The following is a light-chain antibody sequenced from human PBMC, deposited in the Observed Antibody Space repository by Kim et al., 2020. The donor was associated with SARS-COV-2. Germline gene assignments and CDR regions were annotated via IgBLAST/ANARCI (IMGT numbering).Light chain of an antibody. Sequence: LGQTVRITCQGDSLRSYYASWYQQKPGQAPVLVIYGKNNRPSGIPDRFSGSSSGNTASLTITGAQAEDEADYYCNSRDSSGNQWVFGGGTQLTVL. CDR1: SLRSYY. J-gene: IGLJ3*02. CDR3: NSRDSSGNQWV. V-gene: IGLV3-19*01. CDR2: GKN.